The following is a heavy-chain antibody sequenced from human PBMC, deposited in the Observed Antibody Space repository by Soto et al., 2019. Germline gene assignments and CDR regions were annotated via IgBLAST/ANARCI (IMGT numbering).Heavy chain of an antibody. J-gene: IGHJ6*02. V-gene: IGHV3-53*04. CDR3: ARDPYYDSSGYLASYGMDV. CDR2: IYSGGST. CDR1: GFTVSSNY. Sequence: EVQLVESGGGLVQPGGSLRLSCAASGFTVSSNYMSWVRQAPGKGLEWVSVIYSGGSTYYADSVKGRFTISRHNSKNTLYLRRNSLRAEDTAVYYCARDPYYDSSGYLASYGMDVWGQGTTVTVSS. D-gene: IGHD3-22*01.